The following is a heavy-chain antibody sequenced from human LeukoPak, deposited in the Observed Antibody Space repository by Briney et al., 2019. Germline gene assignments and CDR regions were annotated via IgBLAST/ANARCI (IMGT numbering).Heavy chain of an antibody. V-gene: IGHV3-33*01. J-gene: IGHJ3*02. CDR3: ARRYYYDSSGYYPAGDAFDI. CDR2: IWFDGTNK. D-gene: IGHD3-22*01. Sequence: PGGSLRLSCAASGFTFSTYLMHWVRQAPGKGLEWVAVIWFDGTNKYFADSVKGRFTISRHNSKNTLYLQMNSLRAEDTAVYYCARRYYYDSSGYYPAGDAFDIWGQGTMVTVSS. CDR1: GFTFSTYL.